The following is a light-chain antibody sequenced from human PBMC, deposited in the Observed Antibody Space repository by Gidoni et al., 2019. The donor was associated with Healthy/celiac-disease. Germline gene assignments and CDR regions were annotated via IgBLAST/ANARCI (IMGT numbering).Light chain of an antibody. V-gene: IGKV3-15*01. J-gene: IGKJ1*01. CDR2: GAS. CDR3: QQYKNWPPRWT. Sequence: EIEMTPSPATLSVSPGERASLTCSASQSVSSNFAWYQQKPGQAPRLLIYGASTRATGTPARFSGSGSGTEFTLTISSLQSEDFAVDYCQQYKNWPPRWTFGQGTKVEIK. CDR1: QSVSSN.